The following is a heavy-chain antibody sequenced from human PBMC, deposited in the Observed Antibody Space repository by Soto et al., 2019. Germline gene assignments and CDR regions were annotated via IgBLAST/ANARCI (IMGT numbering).Heavy chain of an antibody. CDR3: ARAPKLDYSNVGWFDL. CDR2: IYHSGST. J-gene: IGHJ5*02. V-gene: IGHV4-30-2*01. CDR1: GGSISSGGYS. D-gene: IGHD4-4*01. Sequence: NPSETLSLTCAVSGGSISSGGYSWSWIRQPPGKGLEWIGYIYHSGSTYYNPSLKSRVTISVDRSKNQFSLKLSSVTAADTAVYYCARAPKLDYSNVGWFDLWGQGTLVTVSS.